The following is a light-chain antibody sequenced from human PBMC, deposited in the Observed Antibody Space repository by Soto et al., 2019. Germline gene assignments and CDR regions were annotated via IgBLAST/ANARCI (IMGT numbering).Light chain of an antibody. CDR2: GAS. Sequence: ENVLTQSPGTLSLSPGERATLSCRASQTVSGSYVAWYQQKPGQTPRPLIYGASSRATSIPDRFSGSGSGTDFTLTISRLEPEDFAVYHCQQYCDSPLTFGGGTKVEIK. CDR1: QTVSGSY. CDR3: QQYCDSPLT. V-gene: IGKV3-20*01. J-gene: IGKJ4*01.